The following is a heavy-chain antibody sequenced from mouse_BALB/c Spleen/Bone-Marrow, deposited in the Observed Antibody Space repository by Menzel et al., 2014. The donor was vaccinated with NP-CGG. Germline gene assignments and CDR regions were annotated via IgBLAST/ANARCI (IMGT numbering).Heavy chain of an antibody. CDR2: INPSNGRT. CDR1: GYTFTSYW. CDR3: ARSGYWYFDV. D-gene: IGHD3-1*01. Sequence: VQLQQSGAELVKPGASVKLSCKASGYTFTSYWMHWVKQRPGQGLEWIGEINPSNGRTNYVEKFKSKATLSGDKSSSTVYKQLSSLTSEDSAVYYCARSGYWYFDVWGAGTTVTVSA. V-gene: IGHV1S81*02. J-gene: IGHJ1*01.